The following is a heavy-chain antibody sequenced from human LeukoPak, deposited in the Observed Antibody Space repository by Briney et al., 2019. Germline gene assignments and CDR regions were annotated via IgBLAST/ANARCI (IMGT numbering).Heavy chain of an antibody. Sequence: PSETLSLTCAVSGYSISSGYYWGWIRQPPGKGPEWIGGIYHSGSTYYNPSLKSRVTISVDTSKNQFSLKLSSVTAADTAVYYCARQVGYCSSTSCYTFDYWGRGTLVTVSS. V-gene: IGHV4-38-2*01. CDR2: IYHSGST. CDR3: ARQVGYCSSTSCYTFDY. D-gene: IGHD2-2*02. J-gene: IGHJ4*02. CDR1: GYSISSGYY.